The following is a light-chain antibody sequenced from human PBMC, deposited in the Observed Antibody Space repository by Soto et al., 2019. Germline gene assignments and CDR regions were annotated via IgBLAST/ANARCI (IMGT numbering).Light chain of an antibody. V-gene: IGLV2-14*01. CDR2: EVS. Sequence: QSVLTQPPSASGSFGQSVTISCTGTSSDVGGYNYVSWYQQHPGKAPKLMIYEVSERPSGVSNRFSGSKSGNTASLTISGLQAEDEADYYCCSYTTSNTRQIVFGTGTKVTVL. J-gene: IGLJ1*01. CDR1: SSDVGGYNY. CDR3: CSYTTSNTRQIV.